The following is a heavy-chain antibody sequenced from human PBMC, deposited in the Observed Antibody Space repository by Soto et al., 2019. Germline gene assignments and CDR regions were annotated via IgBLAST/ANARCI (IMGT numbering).Heavy chain of an antibody. CDR1: GGSISDYY. Sequence: SETLSLTCTVSGGSISDYYWSWIRQPPGKGLEWIGYIYYSGSTNYNPSLKSRVTISVDTSRNQFSLRLTSMTAADTAVYYCATASSHSSKWYAHAFDIWGQGEMVTVSS. D-gene: IGHD6-13*01. J-gene: IGHJ3*02. CDR2: IYYSGST. V-gene: IGHV4-59*01. CDR3: ATASSHSSKWYAHAFDI.